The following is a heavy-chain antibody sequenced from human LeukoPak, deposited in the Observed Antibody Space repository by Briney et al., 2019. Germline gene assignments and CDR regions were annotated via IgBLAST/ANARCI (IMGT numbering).Heavy chain of an antibody. V-gene: IGHV4-30-4*07. D-gene: IGHD1-26*01. CDR1: GGSISSGGYS. Sequence: SETLSLTCAVSGGSISSGGYSWSWIREPPGKRLEWIGYIYYSGSTYYNPSLKSRATISVGTSKNQFSLKLSSVTAADTAVYYCARDGRYYYAFDIWGQGTMVTVSS. J-gene: IGHJ3*02. CDR3: ARDGRYYYAFDI. CDR2: IYYSGST.